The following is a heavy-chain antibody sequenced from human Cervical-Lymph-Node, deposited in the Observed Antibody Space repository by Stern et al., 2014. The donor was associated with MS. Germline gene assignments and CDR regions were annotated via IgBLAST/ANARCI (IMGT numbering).Heavy chain of an antibody. V-gene: IGHV3-33*01. Sequence: VQLVESGGGVVQPGRSLRLSCAASGFSFSRYAMHWVRQAPGKGLEWVALIWYDGSNPYYADSGTGRFTISRDNFKNTLYLQMNSLRAEDTAVYYCASAYSSSHYYFDYWGKGTLVTVSS. D-gene: IGHD6-13*01. CDR1: GFSFSRYA. CDR2: IWYDGSNP. J-gene: IGHJ4*02. CDR3: ASAYSSSHYYFDY.